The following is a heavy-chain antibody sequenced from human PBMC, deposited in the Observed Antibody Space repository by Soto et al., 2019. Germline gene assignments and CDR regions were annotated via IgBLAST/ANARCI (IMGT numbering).Heavy chain of an antibody. D-gene: IGHD3-10*01. CDR3: ARGVNDDS. CDR2: IHTGGST. J-gene: IGHJ4*02. CDR1: GFSVGGNP. V-gene: IGHV3-53*01. Sequence: VKLVESGGGLMQPGGSLRLSCAASGFSVGGNPMTWVRQAPGKGLEWVAVIHTGGSTFYADSVKGRFTISRDNSKNTVYLQMTRLSVGDTAIYFCARGVNDDSWGQGTLVTVSS.